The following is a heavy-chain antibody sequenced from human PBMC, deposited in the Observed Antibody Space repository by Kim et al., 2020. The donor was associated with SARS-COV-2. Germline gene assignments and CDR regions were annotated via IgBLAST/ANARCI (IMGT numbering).Heavy chain of an antibody. V-gene: IGHV4-34*01. Sequence: SETLSLSCAVYGGSFSGYYWSWIRQPPGKGLEWIAEINHSGSTNYNPSFKSRVTIPVDTSKNQFSLMLSSVTAADTAVYYCARGKGGIAAALPWWGQGTLVTVSS. D-gene: IGHD6-13*01. CDR3: ARGKGGIAAALPW. CDR2: INHSGST. CDR1: GGSFSGYY. J-gene: IGHJ4*02.